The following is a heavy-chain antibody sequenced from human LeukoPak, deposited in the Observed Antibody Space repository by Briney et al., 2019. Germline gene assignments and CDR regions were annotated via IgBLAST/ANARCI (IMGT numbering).Heavy chain of an antibody. D-gene: IGHD6-13*01. CDR3: ARDGTAAGLYFDL. Sequence: PGGSLRLSCAVSGFTFSSYWMNWVRQAPGKGLEWVASIGQDGGEKSYVDSVKGRFTIPRDNTKNSLYLQMNSLRAEDTAVYFCARDGTAAGLYFDLWGQGTLVTVSS. J-gene: IGHJ4*01. CDR1: GFTFSSYW. V-gene: IGHV3-7*01. CDR2: IGQDGGEK.